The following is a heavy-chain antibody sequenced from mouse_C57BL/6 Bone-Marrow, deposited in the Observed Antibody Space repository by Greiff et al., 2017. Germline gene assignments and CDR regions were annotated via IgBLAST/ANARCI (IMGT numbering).Heavy chain of an antibody. Sequence: QVHVKQSGAELARPGASVKLSCKASGYTFTSYGISWVKQRTGQGLEWIGEIYPRSGNTYYNEKFKGKATLTADKSSSTAYMELRSLTSEDSAVYFCARPPYGSSRYYFDYWGQGTTLTVSS. CDR2: IYPRSGNT. CDR3: ARPPYGSSRYYFDY. J-gene: IGHJ2*01. V-gene: IGHV1-81*01. D-gene: IGHD1-1*01. CDR1: GYTFTSYG.